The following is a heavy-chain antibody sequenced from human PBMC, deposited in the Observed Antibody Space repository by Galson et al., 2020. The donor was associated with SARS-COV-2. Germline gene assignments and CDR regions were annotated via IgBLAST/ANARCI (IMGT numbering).Heavy chain of an antibody. CDR3: ATRFAIFGRDAFDI. V-gene: IGHV1-24*01. CDR1: GYTLTELS. D-gene: IGHD3-3*01. CDR2: FDPEDGET. J-gene: IGHJ3*02. Sequence: ASVKVSCKVSGYTLTELSMHWVRQAPGKGLEWMGGFDPEDGETIYAQKFQGRVTMTEDTSTDTAYMELSSLRSEDTAVYYCATRFAIFGRDAFDIWGQGTMVTVSS.